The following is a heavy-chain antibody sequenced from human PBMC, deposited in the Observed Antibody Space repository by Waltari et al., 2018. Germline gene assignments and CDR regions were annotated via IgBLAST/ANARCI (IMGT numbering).Heavy chain of an antibody. Sequence: QVQLVQSGAEVKKPGSSVKVSCKASGGTFSSYAISWVRQAPGQGLEWMGGIIPIFGTANYAQKFQGRVTITTDESTSTAYMELSSLRSEDTAVYYCALAGEVPAAAYYYYYGMDVWGQGTTVTVSS. CDR3: ALAGEVPAAAYYYYYGMDV. V-gene: IGHV1-69*05. J-gene: IGHJ6*02. D-gene: IGHD2-2*01. CDR1: GGTFSSYA. CDR2: IIPIFGTA.